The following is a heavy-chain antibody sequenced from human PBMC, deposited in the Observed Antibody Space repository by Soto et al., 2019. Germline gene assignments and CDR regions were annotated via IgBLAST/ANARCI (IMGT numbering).Heavy chain of an antibody. D-gene: IGHD6-19*01. J-gene: IGHJ5*02. CDR3: ARQSAVAGNWFDP. CDR2: IYYSGNT. Sequence: SETLSLTCTVSGGSISSSSYYWGWIRQPPGKGLEWIGSIYYSGNTYYNPSLKSRVTISVDTAKNQFSLKLSSVTAADTAVYYCARQSAVAGNWFDPWGQGTLVTVSS. V-gene: IGHV4-39*01. CDR1: GGSISSSSYY.